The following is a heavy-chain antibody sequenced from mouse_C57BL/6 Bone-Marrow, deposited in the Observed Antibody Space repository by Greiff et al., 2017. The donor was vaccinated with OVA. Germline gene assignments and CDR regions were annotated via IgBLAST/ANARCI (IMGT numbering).Heavy chain of an antibody. CDR1: GFNIKDDY. CDR2: IDPENGDT. J-gene: IGHJ3*01. Sequence: VQLQQSGAELVRPGASVKLSCTASGFNIKDDYMHWMKQRPEQGLEWIGWIDPENGDTEYASKFQGKATITADTSSNTAYLQLSSLTSEDTAVYYCTRGLSNPPWFAYWGQGTLVTVSA. CDR3: TRGLSNPPWFAY. D-gene: IGHD1-1*02. V-gene: IGHV14-4*01.